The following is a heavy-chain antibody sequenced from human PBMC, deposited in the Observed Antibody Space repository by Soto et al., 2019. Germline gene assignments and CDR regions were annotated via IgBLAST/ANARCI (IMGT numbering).Heavy chain of an antibody. J-gene: IGHJ4*02. CDR1: GYSFTSYG. D-gene: IGHD6-13*01. V-gene: IGHV1-18*01. CDR2: ISAYNRNK. Sequence: QVQLVQSGAEVKKPGASVKVSGKASGYSFTSYGISWVRQAPGQGLERIGWISAYNRNKKYAQKLQGRVTITTDTSTSTDYMELRSLRSDDTAVYYCPRDLGQQLVDYWGQGTLVTGSS. CDR3: PRDLGQQLVDY.